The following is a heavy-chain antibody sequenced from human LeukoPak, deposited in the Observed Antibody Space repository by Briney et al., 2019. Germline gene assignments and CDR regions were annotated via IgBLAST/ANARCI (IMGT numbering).Heavy chain of an antibody. CDR3: AKDFLRRYYDSSGKGVYFDY. CDR1: GFTLRSYS. J-gene: IGHJ4*02. CDR2: ISSSSSTI. D-gene: IGHD3-22*01. V-gene: IGHV3-48*04. Sequence: PGGSLRLSCAASGFTLRSYSMNWVRRAPGKGLEGVSYISSSSSTIYYADSVRARLTLSRDISKNGLYVQVNSVSSEDAAVHYCAKDFLRRYYDSSGKGVYFDYWGQGTLVTVSS.